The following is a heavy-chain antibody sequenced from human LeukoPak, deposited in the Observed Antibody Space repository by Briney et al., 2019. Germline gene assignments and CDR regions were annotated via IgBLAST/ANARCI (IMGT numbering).Heavy chain of an antibody. D-gene: IGHD3-3*01. CDR2: IKSNTEGGTT. J-gene: IGHJ4*02. CDR1: GFTFTNAW. V-gene: IGHV3-15*01. Sequence: SGGSLRLSCAASGFTFTNAWMNWVRQAPGKGLEWVGHIKSNTEGGTTDYAAPVKGRFTISRDDSKNTLYLQMSSLKTEDTAVYYCTTDGGDFWSGYYRGSRGDYWGQGTLVTVSS. CDR3: TTDGGDFWSGYYRGSRGDY.